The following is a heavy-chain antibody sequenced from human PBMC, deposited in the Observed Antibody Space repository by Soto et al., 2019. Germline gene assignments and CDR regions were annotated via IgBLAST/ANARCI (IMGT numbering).Heavy chain of an antibody. CDR1: GGSISSANYY. CDR3: AGEVMETAASDAFDI. V-gene: IGHV4-30-4*01. Sequence: QVQLQESGPGLVKPSQTLSLTCTVSGGSISSANYYWSWIRQPPGKGLEWIAYIHYSGRTYYNPSRESQVTISVDTSKNQFSRRRTSVTAADTAVYYGAGEVMETAASDAFDIWGQGTMVTVSS. D-gene: IGHD1-1*01. CDR2: IHYSGRT. J-gene: IGHJ3*02.